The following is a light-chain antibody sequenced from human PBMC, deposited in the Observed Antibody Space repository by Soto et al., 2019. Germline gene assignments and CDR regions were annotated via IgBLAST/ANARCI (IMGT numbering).Light chain of an antibody. V-gene: IGKV3-20*01. J-gene: IGKJ4*01. CDR2: GAS. CDR1: QSVSSCY. Sequence: EIVLTRSPGTLSLSPGERATLSCRASQSVSSCYLAWYQQKPGQAPRRLIYGASSRATGIPDRFSGSGSGTDFTLTISRLEPEDFAVYYCQQYGSSPLTFGGGTKVEIK. CDR3: QQYGSSPLT.